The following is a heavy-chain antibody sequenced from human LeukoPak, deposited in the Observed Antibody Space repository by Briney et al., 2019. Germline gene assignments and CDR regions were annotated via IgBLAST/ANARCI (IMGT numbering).Heavy chain of an antibody. Sequence: SVKVSCKASGGTFISYAISWVRQARGQGREWMGRIIPIFGTANYAQKFQGRVTITTDESTSTAYMELSSLRSEDTAVYYCARDYYDSSGYSLSDYWGQGTLVTVSS. CDR3: ARDYYDSSGYSLSDY. CDR1: GGTFISYA. J-gene: IGHJ4*02. D-gene: IGHD3-22*01. CDR2: IIPIFGTA. V-gene: IGHV1-69*05.